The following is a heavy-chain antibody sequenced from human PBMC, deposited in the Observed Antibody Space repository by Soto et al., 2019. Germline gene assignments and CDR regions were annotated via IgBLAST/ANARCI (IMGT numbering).Heavy chain of an antibody. Sequence: GASVKVSCKASGYTLTGSYMHWVRQAPGQGLEWMGWINPNSGGTNYAQKFQGWVTMTRDTSISTAYMELSRLRSDVTAVYYCARGYYYYYGMDVWGQGTTVTVSS. V-gene: IGHV1-2*04. CDR3: ARGYYYYYGMDV. J-gene: IGHJ6*02. CDR1: GYTLTGSY. CDR2: INPNSGGT.